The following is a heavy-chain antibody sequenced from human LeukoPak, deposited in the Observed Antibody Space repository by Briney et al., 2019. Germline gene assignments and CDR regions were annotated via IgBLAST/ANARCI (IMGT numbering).Heavy chain of an antibody. CDR1: GFTFSSYG. CDR2: IKRKSDGGTT. V-gene: IGHV3-15*01. CDR3: TTELDVRPNHY. D-gene: IGHD1-14*01. J-gene: IGHJ4*02. Sequence: GGSLRLSCAASGFTFSSYGMHWVRQAPGKGLEWVGRIKRKSDGGTTDYAAPVKGRFTISRDDSKNTLYLQMNSLKSEDTAVYYCTTELDVRPNHYWGQGTLVTVSS.